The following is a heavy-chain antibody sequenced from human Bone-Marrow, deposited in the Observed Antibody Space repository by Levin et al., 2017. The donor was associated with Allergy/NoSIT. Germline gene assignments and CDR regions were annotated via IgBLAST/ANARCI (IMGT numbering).Heavy chain of an antibody. Sequence: GESLKISCKTSADSFAKYWIGWVRQMPGKGLEWMGIISPGDSDTRYNPSFQTHVTISADQSIDTAYLEWSSLRTSDTATYYCAKGSDTSGYYFDFWGQGTLVTVSS. J-gene: IGHJ4*02. CDR1: ADSFAKYW. CDR2: ISPGDSDT. CDR3: AKGSDTSGYYFDF. D-gene: IGHD3-22*01. V-gene: IGHV5-51*01.